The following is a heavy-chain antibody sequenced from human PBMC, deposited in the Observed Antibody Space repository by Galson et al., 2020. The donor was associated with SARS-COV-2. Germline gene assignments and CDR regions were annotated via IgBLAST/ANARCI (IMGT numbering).Heavy chain of an antibody. J-gene: IGHJ4*02. CDR3: ARGGEWELPYYFDY. CDR2: ISFDGSNS. Sequence: GGSLRLSCAASGFTFSNYVMLWVRQAPGKGPEWVAVISFDGSNSFYADSLKGRFTISRDNSKSTLYLQMNSLRAEDTAVYYCARGGEWELPYYFDYWGQGTLVTVSS. V-gene: IGHV3-30*04. D-gene: IGHD1-26*01. CDR1: GFTFSNYV.